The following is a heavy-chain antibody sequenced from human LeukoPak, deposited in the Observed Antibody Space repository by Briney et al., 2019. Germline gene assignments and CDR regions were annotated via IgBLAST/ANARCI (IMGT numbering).Heavy chain of an antibody. CDR3: ASTGYSSSWYFDY. D-gene: IGHD6-13*01. V-gene: IGHV4-59*08. J-gene: IGHJ4*02. CDR1: GGSISSYY. CDR2: IYYNGST. Sequence: SETLSLTCTVPGGSISSYYWSWIPQPPGKGLEWIGYIYYNGSTNYNPSLKSRVTISVDTSKNQFSLKLSSVTAADTAVYYCASTGYSSSWYFDYWGQGTLVTVSS.